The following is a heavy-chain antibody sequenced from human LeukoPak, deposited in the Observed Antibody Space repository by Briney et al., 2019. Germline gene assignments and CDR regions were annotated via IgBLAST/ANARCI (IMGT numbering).Heavy chain of an antibody. CDR1: GGSISSSGSY. V-gene: IGHV4-39*01. Sequence: SETLSLTCTVSGGSISSSGSYWGWVRQPPGKGLEWIGSIYYSGSTWYNPSLKSRVTISVDTSKNQFSLKLSSVTAADTAVYYCATQIHHRSGYYIYYWGQGTLGTVSA. CDR3: ATQIHHRSGYYIYY. J-gene: IGHJ4*02. CDR2: IYYSGST. D-gene: IGHD3-22*01.